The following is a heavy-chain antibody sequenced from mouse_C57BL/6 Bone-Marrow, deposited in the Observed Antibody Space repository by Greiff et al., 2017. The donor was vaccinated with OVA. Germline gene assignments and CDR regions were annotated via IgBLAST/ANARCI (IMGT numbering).Heavy chain of an antibody. CDR1: GFTFSDYG. CDR3: ARYYYGSSCEFDY. CDR2: ISSGSSTI. V-gene: IGHV5-17*01. Sequence: EVQVVESGGGLVKPGGSLKLSCAASGFTFSDYGMHWVRQAPEKGLEWVAYISSGSSTIYYADTVKGRFTISIDNAKNTLYLQMTSLRSEDTAMYYCARYYYGSSCEFDYWGKGTTLTVSS. D-gene: IGHD1-1*01. J-gene: IGHJ2*01.